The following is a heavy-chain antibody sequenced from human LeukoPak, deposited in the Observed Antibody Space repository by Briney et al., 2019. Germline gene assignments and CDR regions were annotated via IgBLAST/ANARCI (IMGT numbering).Heavy chain of an antibody. D-gene: IGHD6-19*01. CDR3: ARVLIWRSSGWNASAEYFQH. CDR2: INHSGST. CDR1: GGSFSGYY. J-gene: IGHJ1*01. V-gene: IGHV4-34*01. Sequence: SETLSLTCAVYGGSFSGYYWSWIRQPPGKGLEWIGEINHSGSTNYNPSLKSRVTISVDTSKNQFSLKLSSVTAADTAVYYCARVLIWRSSGWNASAEYFQHWGQGTLVTVSS.